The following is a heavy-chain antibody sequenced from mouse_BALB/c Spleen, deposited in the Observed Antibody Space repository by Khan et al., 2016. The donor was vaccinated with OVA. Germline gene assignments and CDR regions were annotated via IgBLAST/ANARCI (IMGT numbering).Heavy chain of an antibody. CDR1: GFTFSSYS. V-gene: IGHV5-6*01. Sequence: EVELVESGGDLVKPGGSLKLSCAASGFTFSSYSMSWVRQTPDKRLEWVATISSGGDYTYYPDSVKGRFIISRDNARNTLYLQMSSLKSEDTDMYYCASHLTGSFAYWGQGTLVTVSA. D-gene: IGHD4-1*01. J-gene: IGHJ3*01. CDR3: ASHLTGSFAY. CDR2: ISSGGDYT.